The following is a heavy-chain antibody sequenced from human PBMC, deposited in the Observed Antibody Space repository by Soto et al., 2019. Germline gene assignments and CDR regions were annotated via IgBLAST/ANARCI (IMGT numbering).Heavy chain of an antibody. CDR2: ISGSGGST. CDR3: AKVSNGRSSSSGYYYYGLDV. V-gene: IGHV3-23*01. D-gene: IGHD6-13*01. J-gene: IGHJ6*02. Sequence: AGGSLRLSCAASGFTFSSYAMSWGRQAPGKGLEWVSAISGSGGSTYYADSVKGRFTISRDNSKNTLYLQMNSLRAEDTAVYYCAKVSNGRSSSSGYYYYGLDVWGQGTTVTVSS. CDR1: GFTFSSYA.